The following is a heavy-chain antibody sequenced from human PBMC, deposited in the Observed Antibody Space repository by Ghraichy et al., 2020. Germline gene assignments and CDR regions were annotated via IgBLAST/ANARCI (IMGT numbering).Heavy chain of an antibody. D-gene: IGHD1-26*01. CDR1: GGSFSGYY. V-gene: IGHV4-34*01. Sequence: SQTLSLTCAVYGGSFSGYYWSWIRQPPGKGLEWIGEINHSGSTNYNPSLKSRVTISVDTSKNQFSLKLSSVTAADTAVYYCAREWGEEWELPSRPYYYGMDVWGQGTTVTVSS. J-gene: IGHJ6*02. CDR3: AREWGEEWELPSRPYYYGMDV. CDR2: INHSGST.